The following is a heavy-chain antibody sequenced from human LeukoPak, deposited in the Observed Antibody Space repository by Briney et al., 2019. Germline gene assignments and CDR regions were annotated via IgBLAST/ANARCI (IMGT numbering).Heavy chain of an antibody. J-gene: IGHJ4*02. CDR2: KKQDGSEK. CDR3: ARIAVAAYDY. Sequence: GGSLRLSCAPSGFTFRSYWMSWVRQAPGKGLEWGANKKQDGSEKYYVDSVKGRFTISRDNAKNSLYLQMHSLRAEDTAVYYCARIAVAAYDYWGQGTLVTVSS. V-gene: IGHV3-7*01. D-gene: IGHD6-19*01. CDR1: GFTFRSYW.